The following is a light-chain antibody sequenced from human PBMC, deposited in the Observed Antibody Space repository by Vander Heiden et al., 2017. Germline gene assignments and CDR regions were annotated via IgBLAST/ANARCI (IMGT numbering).Light chain of an antibody. Sequence: DIQLTQSPSFLSASVGDRVTITCRASQGISSYLAWYQQKPGKAPKLLIYAASTLQSGVPSRFSGSGSGTEFTLTISSLQPEDFATYYCQQLNSYLVFGHGTKVDIK. CDR1: QGISSY. CDR2: AAS. V-gene: IGKV1-9*01. CDR3: QQLNSYLV. J-gene: IGKJ3*01.